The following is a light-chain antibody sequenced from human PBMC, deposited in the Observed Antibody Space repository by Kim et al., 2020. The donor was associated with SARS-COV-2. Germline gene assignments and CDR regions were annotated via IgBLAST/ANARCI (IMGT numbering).Light chain of an antibody. V-gene: IGKV3-15*01. J-gene: IGKJ4*01. CDR3: QQYNNWPPCT. CDR1: HSVRSN. CDR2: DAS. Sequence: EVVLTQSPATLSVSRGETATLSCWTSHSVRSNLAWYQEKPGQAPRLLIYDASTRPTGVPPRFRGSGSGTEFTLTISNLQSEDFAVYYCQQYNNWPPCTFGGGTKVDIK.